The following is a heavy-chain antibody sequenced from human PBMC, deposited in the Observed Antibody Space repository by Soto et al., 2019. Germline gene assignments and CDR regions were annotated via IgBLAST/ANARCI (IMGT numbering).Heavy chain of an antibody. D-gene: IGHD6-13*01. V-gene: IGHV1-18*01. J-gene: IGHJ3*02. Sequence: AAVKFSCKASGYTFTSYGISWVRQAPGQGLEWMGWISAYNGNTNYAQKLQGRVTMTTDTSTSTAYMALRSLRSDDTAVYYCERGVLAAAVNDAFDIWGQGTMVTVSS. CDR1: GYTFTSYG. CDR2: ISAYNGNT. CDR3: ERGVLAAAVNDAFDI.